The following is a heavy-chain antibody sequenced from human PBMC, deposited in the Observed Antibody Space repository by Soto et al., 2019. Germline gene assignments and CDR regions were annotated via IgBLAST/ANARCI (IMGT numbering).Heavy chain of an antibody. D-gene: IGHD3-22*01. J-gene: IGHJ5*02. CDR2: ISPYSDGT. V-gene: IGHV1-18*01. Sequence: QVQLVQSGGEVKRPGASVKVSCKTSGYTFSNYGITWVRQAPGQPLEWMGWISPYSDGTNYAQKFQGRVSMTTDTTTTTAYTELKSVRCDDRAVYYSARLLLGAEAWFGPWGQGTLVNVSS. CDR1: GYTFSNYG. CDR3: ARLLLGAEAWFGP.